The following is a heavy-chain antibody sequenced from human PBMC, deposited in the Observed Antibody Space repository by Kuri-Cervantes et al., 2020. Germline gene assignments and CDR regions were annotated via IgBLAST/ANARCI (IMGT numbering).Heavy chain of an antibody. CDR1: GYTFDNYG. CDR3: ARGRRIAAAGGGTFDY. Sequence: ASVKVSCKASGYTFDNYGISWVRQAPGQGLEWMGWTSAYNGNTNYAQKLQGRVTMTTDTSTSTAYMELRSLRSDDTAVYYCARGRRIAAAGGGTFDYWGQGTLVTVSS. CDR2: TSAYNGNT. J-gene: IGHJ4*02. D-gene: IGHD6-13*01. V-gene: IGHV1-18*01.